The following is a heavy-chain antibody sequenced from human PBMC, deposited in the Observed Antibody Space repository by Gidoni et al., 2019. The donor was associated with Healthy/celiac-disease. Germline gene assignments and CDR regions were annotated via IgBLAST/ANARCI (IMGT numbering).Heavy chain of an antibody. D-gene: IGHD4-17*01. CDR1: GGSISSSSYY. CDR2: IYYSGST. J-gene: IGHJ5*02. CDR3: AREIYGDYFNWFDP. Sequence: TCTVSGGSISSSSYYWGWIRQPPGKGLEWIGSIYYSGSTYYNPSLKSRVTISVDTSKNQFSLKLSSVTAADTAVYYCAREIYGDYFNWFDPWGQGTLVTVSS. V-gene: IGHV4-39*07.